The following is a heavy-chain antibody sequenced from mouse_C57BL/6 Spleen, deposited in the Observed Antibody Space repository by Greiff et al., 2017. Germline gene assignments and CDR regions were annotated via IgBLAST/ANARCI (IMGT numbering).Heavy chain of an antibody. Sequence: VQLQHPWAELVMPGASVKLSCKASGYTFPSSWMHWVKQRPGQGLEWIGEIDPSDIYTNYNQQFKGKSTLTVDKSSSTAYMHRSSRTSEDSAVYYCARGPAQAPFGYWGQGILVTVSA. V-gene: IGHV1-69*01. J-gene: IGHJ3*01. D-gene: IGHD3-2*02. CDR3: ARGPAQAPFGY. CDR1: GYTFPSSW. CDR2: IDPSDIYT.